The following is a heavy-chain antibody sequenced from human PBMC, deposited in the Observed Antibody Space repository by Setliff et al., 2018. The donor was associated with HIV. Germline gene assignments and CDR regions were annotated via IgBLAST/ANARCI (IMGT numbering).Heavy chain of an antibody. D-gene: IGHD1-26*01. CDR1: GYTFTSYG. CDR2: IIPIFGTA. J-gene: IGHJ4*02. CDR3: ATSVATFDSVDY. Sequence: SVKVSCKASGYTFTSYGISWVRQAPGQGLEWMGGIIPIFGTANYAQKFQGRVTITTDESTSTAYMELSSLRSEDTAVYYCATSVATFDSVDYWGQGTLVTVSS. V-gene: IGHV1-69*05.